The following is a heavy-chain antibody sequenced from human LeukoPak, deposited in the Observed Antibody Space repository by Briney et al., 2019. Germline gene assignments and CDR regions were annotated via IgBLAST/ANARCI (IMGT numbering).Heavy chain of an antibody. CDR2: IRSKAYGGTT. Sequence: GGSLRLSCTASRFTFGDYAMSWVRQAPGKGLEWVGFIRSKAYGGTTEYAASVKGRFTISRDDSKSIAYLQMNSLKTEDTAVYYCTRVLNYYGSGSYYSPYYYGMDVWGKGTTVTVSS. CDR1: RFTFGDYA. D-gene: IGHD3-10*01. CDR3: TRVLNYYGSGSYYSPYYYGMDV. J-gene: IGHJ6*04. V-gene: IGHV3-49*04.